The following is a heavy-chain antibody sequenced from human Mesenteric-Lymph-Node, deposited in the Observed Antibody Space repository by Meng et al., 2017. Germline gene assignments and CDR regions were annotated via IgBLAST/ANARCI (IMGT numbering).Heavy chain of an antibody. V-gene: IGHV3-33*01. J-gene: IGHJ4*02. CDR2: IWDDGSQK. CDR1: GYTFSSYD. CDR3: ARDGGQINGGWAGFDY. D-gene: IGHD6-19*01. Sequence: QVQLGQSGAEVMKPGASVKVSCKAFGYTFSSYDMNWVRQVPGQGLEWVAVIWDDGSQKKYGESVKGRFTISRDNSKNTLYLQMNSLRAEDTAVYYCARDGGQINGGWAGFDYWGQGILVTVSS.